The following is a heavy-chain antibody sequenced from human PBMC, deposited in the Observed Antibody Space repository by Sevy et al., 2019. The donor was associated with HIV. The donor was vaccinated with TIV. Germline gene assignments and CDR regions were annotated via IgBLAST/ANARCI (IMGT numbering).Heavy chain of an antibody. J-gene: IGHJ5*02. CDR3: ARLGTRAKGIAAPWNWFDP. Sequence: GGSLRLSCAASGFTFSSYSMNWVRQAPGKGLEWVSSISSSSSYIYYADSVKGRFTISRDNAKNSLYLQMNSLRAEDTAVYYCARLGTRAKGIAAPWNWFDPWGQGTLVTVSS. CDR2: ISSSSSYI. V-gene: IGHV3-21*01. CDR1: GFTFSSYS. D-gene: IGHD6-13*01.